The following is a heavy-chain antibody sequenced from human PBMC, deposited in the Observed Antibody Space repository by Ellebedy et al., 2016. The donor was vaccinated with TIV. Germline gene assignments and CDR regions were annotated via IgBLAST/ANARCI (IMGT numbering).Heavy chain of an antibody. D-gene: IGHD4-17*01. CDR2: IYTDGGT. J-gene: IGHJ5*02. Sequence: GESLKIFCAASGFTVSSNFMSWVRQTPGKGLEWVSVIYTDGGTNYTDSVKGRFTISRDSSKNTLYLQMNSLRAEDTAVYYCARDPRGGGDYGDNWFDPWGQGTLVTVSS. CDR1: GFTVSSNF. V-gene: IGHV3-66*01. CDR3: ARDPRGGGDYGDNWFDP.